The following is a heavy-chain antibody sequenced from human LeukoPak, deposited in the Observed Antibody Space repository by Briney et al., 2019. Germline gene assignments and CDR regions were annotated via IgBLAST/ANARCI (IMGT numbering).Heavy chain of an antibody. CDR1: GFIFQNYA. D-gene: IGHD3-22*01. J-gene: IGHJ4*02. Sequence: GGSLRLSCAASGFIFQNYAMSWVRQAPGKGLEWTSSISGSGPSTEYADSVKGRFTISRDRAKNTLYLQMSNLRVEGTAVYYCARLPTFYFDSSHYHYDFWGQGTLVTVSS. CDR3: ARLPTFYFDSSHYHYDF. CDR2: ISGSGPST. V-gene: IGHV3-23*01.